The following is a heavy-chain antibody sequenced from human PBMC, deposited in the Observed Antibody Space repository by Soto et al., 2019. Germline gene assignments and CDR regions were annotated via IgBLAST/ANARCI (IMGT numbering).Heavy chain of an antibody. CDR1: GGSIISGDYY. Sequence: SETLSLTCTVSGGSIISGDYYWMWIRQPPGKGLEWIGYIYYSGSTYYNPSLKSRVTISVDTSKNQFSLKLSSVTAADTAVYYCARVAIFGVSWFDPWGQGTLVTVS. D-gene: IGHD3-3*01. J-gene: IGHJ5*02. CDR2: IYYSGST. CDR3: ARVAIFGVSWFDP. V-gene: IGHV4-30-4*01.